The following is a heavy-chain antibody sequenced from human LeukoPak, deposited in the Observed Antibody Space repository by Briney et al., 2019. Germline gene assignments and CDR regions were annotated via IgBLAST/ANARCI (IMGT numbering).Heavy chain of an antibody. CDR1: GFTFSSYG. CDR3: AKGRDVDF. Sequence: GGSLRLSCAASGFTFSSYGMHWVRQAPGKGLEWVAFIWYDGSKKFYADSVKGRFTISRDNSKNTLYLQMNSLRAEDTAVYYCAKGRDVDFWGQGTLVTVSS. V-gene: IGHV3-30*02. J-gene: IGHJ4*02. CDR2: IWYDGSKK. D-gene: IGHD3-3*01.